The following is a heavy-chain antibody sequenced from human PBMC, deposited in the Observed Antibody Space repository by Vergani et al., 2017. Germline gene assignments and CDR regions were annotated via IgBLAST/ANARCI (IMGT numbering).Heavy chain of an antibody. V-gene: IGHV4-39*01. D-gene: IGHD2-15*01. CDR3: ARHPIRYCSGGSCLPNWFDP. J-gene: IGHJ5*02. Sequence: QLQLQESGPGLVKPSETLSLTCTVSGGSISSSSYYWGWIRQPPGKGLEWIGSIYYSGSTYYNPSLKSRVTISVDTSKNQFSLKLSSVTAADTAVYYCARHPIRYCSGGSCLPNWFDPWGQGTLVTVSS. CDR1: GGSISSSSYY. CDR2: IYYSGST.